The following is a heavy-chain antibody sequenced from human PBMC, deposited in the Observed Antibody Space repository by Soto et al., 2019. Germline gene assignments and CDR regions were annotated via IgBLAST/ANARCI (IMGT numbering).Heavy chain of an antibody. Sequence: EVQLLESGGGLVQPGGSLRLSCAASGFTFSSYAMSWVRQAPGKGLEWVSAISGSGGSTYYADSVKGRFTISRDNSKNTLYLQMNSLRAEDTAVYYCAKDLGIMITFGGVIVLDYWGQGTLVTVSS. D-gene: IGHD3-16*02. J-gene: IGHJ4*02. CDR2: ISGSGGST. CDR3: AKDLGIMITFGGVIVLDY. CDR1: GFTFSSYA. V-gene: IGHV3-23*01.